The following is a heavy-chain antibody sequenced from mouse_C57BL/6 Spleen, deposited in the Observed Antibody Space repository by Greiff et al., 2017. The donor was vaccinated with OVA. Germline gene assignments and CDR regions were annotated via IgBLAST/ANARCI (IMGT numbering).Heavy chain of an antibody. D-gene: IGHD2-1*01. CDR3: ARRGNLYYGNYLDY. J-gene: IGHJ2*01. V-gene: IGHV1-69*01. Sequence: QVQLQQPGAELVMPGASVKLSCKASGYTFTSYWMHWVKQRPGQGLEWIGEIDPSDSYTNYNQKFKGKSTLTVDKSSSTAYMQLSSLTSEDSAVYYCARRGNLYYGNYLDYWGQGTTLTVSS. CDR2: IDPSDSYT. CDR1: GYTFTSYW.